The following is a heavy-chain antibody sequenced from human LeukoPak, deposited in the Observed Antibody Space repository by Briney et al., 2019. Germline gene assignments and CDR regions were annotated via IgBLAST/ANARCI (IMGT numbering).Heavy chain of an antibody. V-gene: IGHV4-59*08. J-gene: IGHJ6*02. CDR2: IYYSGST. CDR3: ARHSYNYYGLDV. CDR1: GGSISSYY. Sequence: SETLSLTCTVSGGSISSYYWSWIRQPPGKGLEWIGYIYYSGSTNYNPSLKSRVTMSVDTSNNHLSLRLTSVTAADTALYYCARHSYNYYGLDVWGQGTTITVSS.